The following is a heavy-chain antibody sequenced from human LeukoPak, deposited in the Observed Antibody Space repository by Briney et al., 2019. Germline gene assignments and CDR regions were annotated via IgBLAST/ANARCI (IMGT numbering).Heavy chain of an antibody. D-gene: IGHD3-22*01. CDR2: IYHSGST. CDR3: ARVLGYYDSSGYYGLDY. V-gene: IGHV4-38-2*02. J-gene: IGHJ4*02. CDR1: GYSISSGYY. Sequence: PSETLSLTCTVSGYSISSGYYWGWIRQPPGKGLEWIGSIYHSGSTYYNPSLKSRVTISVDTSKNQFSLKLSSVTAADTAVYYCARVLGYYDSSGYYGLDYWGQGTLVTVSS.